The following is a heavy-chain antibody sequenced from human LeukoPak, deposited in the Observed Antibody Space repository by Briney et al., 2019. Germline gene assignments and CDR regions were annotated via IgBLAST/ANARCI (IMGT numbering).Heavy chain of an antibody. Sequence: GGSLRLSCAASGFTFGSYEMNWVRQAPGKGLEWVSSISGSGYSTHYADSVKGRFTISRDNSKNTLYLQLNSLRAEDTAVYYCARGSVPLELTPDFDYWGQGTLVTVSS. CDR3: ARGSVPLELTPDFDY. D-gene: IGHD1-7*01. CDR1: GFTFGSYE. CDR2: ISGSGYST. V-gene: IGHV3-23*01. J-gene: IGHJ4*02.